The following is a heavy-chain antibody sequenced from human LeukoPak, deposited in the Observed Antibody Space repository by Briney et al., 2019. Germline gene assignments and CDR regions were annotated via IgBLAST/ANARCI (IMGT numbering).Heavy chain of an antibody. J-gene: IGHJ4*02. D-gene: IGHD6-13*01. V-gene: IGHV3-7*01. CDR1: GFTFSTYW. CDR3: ARVLGARSSSWFQAVFDY. CDR2: IKQDGSEK. Sequence: GGSLRLSCAASGFTFSTYWMSWVRQAPGKGLEWVANIKQDGSEKYYVDSVKGRFTISRDNAKNSLYLQMNSLRAEDTAVYYCARVLGARSSSWFQAVFDYWGQGTLVTVSS.